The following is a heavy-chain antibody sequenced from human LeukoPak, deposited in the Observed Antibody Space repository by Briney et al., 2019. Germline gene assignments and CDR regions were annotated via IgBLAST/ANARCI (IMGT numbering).Heavy chain of an antibody. Sequence: GGSLRLSCAASGFTVITNDMTWVRQAPGEGLEWVSVLYSDGNTKYADSVQGRFTISRDNSKNTMYLEMISLRRDDTAVYYCARGVEPLAANTLAYWGQGTLVTVSS. CDR3: ARGVEPLAANTLAY. D-gene: IGHD1-14*01. CDR2: LYSDGNT. CDR1: GFTVITND. J-gene: IGHJ4*02. V-gene: IGHV3-53*01.